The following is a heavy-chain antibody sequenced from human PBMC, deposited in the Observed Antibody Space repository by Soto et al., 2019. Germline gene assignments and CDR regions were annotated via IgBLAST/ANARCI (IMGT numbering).Heavy chain of an antibody. J-gene: IGHJ5*02. D-gene: IGHD3-10*01. CDR3: ARGVGSGSYYNQYNWFDP. CDR2: ISAYNGNT. Sequence: QVQLVQSGAEVKKPGASVKVSCKASGYTFTNYGISWVRQAPGQGLEWMGWISAYNGNTKYAQKLQGRVTMTTDASTSTAYMELRSLRSDDTAVYYCARGVGSGSYYNQYNWFDPWGQGTLVTVSS. CDR1: GYTFTNYG. V-gene: IGHV1-18*01.